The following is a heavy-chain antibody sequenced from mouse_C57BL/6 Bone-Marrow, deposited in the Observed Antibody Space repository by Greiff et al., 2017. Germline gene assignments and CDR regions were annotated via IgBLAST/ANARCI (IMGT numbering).Heavy chain of an antibody. V-gene: IGHV1-81*01. CDR3: ARTTMVTTSYWYFDV. D-gene: IGHD2-2*01. Sequence: VQLQQSGAELARPGASVKLSCKASGYTFTSYGISWVKQRTGQGLEWIGEIYPRSGNTYYNEKVKGKATLTADKSSSTAYMELRSLTSEDSAVYFCARTTMVTTSYWYFDVWGTGTTVTVSS. CDR1: GYTFTSYG. CDR2: IYPRSGNT. J-gene: IGHJ1*03.